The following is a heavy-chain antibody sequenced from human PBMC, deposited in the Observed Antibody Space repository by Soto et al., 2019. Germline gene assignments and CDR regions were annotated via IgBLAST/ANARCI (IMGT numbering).Heavy chain of an antibody. CDR2: IYYSGST. D-gene: IGHD3-10*01. CDR1: GGSISSYY. V-gene: IGHV4-59*01. J-gene: IGHJ5*02. CDR3: ARIKPPITYYYGSGSYYKRPVWFDP. Sequence: SETLSLTCTVSGGSISSYYWSWIRQPPGKGLEWIGYIYYSGSTNYNPSLKSRVTISVDKSKNQFSLKLSSVTAADTAVYYCARIKPPITYYYGSGSYYKRPVWFDPWGQGTLVTVSS.